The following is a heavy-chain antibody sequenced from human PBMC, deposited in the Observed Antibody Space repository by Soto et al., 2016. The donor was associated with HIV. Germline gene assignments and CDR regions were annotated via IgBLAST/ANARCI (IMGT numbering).Heavy chain of an antibody. D-gene: IGHD2-15*01. V-gene: IGHV3-23*01. J-gene: IGHJ4*02. CDR3: AKWAYCSGGTCSEASPLDY. Sequence: EVHLLESGGGLVQSGGSLRLSCAVSGLTFSNYAMNWVRQAPGKGLEWVSGISAGGGSTYYADLVKGRLTISRDNFKNTLYLQMNSLRAEDTAVYYCAKWAYCSGGTCSEASPLDYWGQGTLVTVSS. CDR2: ISAGGGST. CDR1: GLTFSNYA.